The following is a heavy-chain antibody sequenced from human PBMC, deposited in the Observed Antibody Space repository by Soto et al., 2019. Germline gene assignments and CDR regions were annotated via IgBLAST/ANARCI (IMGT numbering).Heavy chain of an antibody. J-gene: IGHJ4*02. CDR3: AKGCGRDIVVVVAADYFDY. Sequence: AGGSLRLSCAASGFTFSSYGMHWVRQAPGKGLEWVAVISYDGSNKYYADSVKGRFTISRDNSKNTLYLQMNSLRAEDTAVYYCAKGCGRDIVVVVAADYFDYWGQGTLVTVSS. CDR2: ISYDGSNK. CDR1: GFTFSSYG. D-gene: IGHD2-15*01. V-gene: IGHV3-30*18.